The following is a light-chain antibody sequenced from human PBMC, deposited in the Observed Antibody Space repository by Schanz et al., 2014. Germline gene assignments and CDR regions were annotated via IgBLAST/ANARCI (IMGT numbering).Light chain of an antibody. Sequence: QSVLTQPPSASGTPGQRVTISCSGSSSNIGSNTVNWYQQLPGTAPKLLIYSNNQRPSGVPDRFSGSKSGTSASLAISGLRSEDEADYYCSSNGGVNIYVFGTGTKLTVL. CDR3: SSNGGVNIYV. J-gene: IGLJ1*01. CDR2: SNN. CDR1: SSNIGSNT. V-gene: IGLV1-44*01.